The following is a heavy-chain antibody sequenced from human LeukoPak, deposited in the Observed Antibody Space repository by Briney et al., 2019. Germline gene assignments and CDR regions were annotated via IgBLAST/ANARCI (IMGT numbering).Heavy chain of an antibody. CDR1: GFIFNTYA. CDR3: ARESRSAFDI. Sequence: GGSLRLSCAASGFIFNTYAMSWVRQAPGKGLEWVSTIRGSGESTHYADSVQGRFTIPRDNSLYTVYLQMNSLRAEDTAVYYCARESRSAFDIWGQGTMVTVSS. J-gene: IGHJ3*02. CDR2: IRGSGEST. V-gene: IGHV3-23*01.